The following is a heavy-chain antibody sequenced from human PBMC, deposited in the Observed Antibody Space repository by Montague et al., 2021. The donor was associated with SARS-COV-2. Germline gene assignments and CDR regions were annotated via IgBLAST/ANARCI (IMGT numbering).Heavy chain of an antibody. D-gene: IGHD1-26*01. J-gene: IGHJ2*01. V-gene: IGHV4-59*01. CDR2: ISNSGIT. CDR1: GASMRTYY. Sequence: SETLSLTCSVSGASMRTYYWTWIRESPGRRLERIGYISNSGITNYNPSLKSRATISLDTSKTQFSLKLTSVTTSDTALYYCARDLGWGRWYIDVWGRGTLVTVSS. CDR3: ARDLGWGRWYIDV.